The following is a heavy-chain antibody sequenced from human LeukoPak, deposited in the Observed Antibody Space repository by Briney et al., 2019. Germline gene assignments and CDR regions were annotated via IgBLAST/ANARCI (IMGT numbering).Heavy chain of an antibody. CDR2: IRYDGSNK. CDR1: GFTFSSYG. J-gene: IGHJ4*02. V-gene: IGHV3-30*02. D-gene: IGHD4-17*01. Sequence: PGGSLRLSCAASGFTFSSYGMHWVCQAPGKGLEWVAFIRYDGSNKYYADSVKGRFTISRDNSKNTLYLQMNSLRAEDTAVYYCAKDFYGDYSGSCFDYWGQGTLVTVSS. CDR3: AKDFYGDYSGSCFDY.